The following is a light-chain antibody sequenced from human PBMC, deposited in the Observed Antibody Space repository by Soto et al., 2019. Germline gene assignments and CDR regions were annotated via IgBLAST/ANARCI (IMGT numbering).Light chain of an antibody. J-gene: IGKJ1*01. V-gene: IGKV1-5*01. CDR3: QQYNSYPVT. Sequence: DIQMTQSPSTLSASVGDRVTITCRASQSISSWLAWYQQKPGKAPKLLIYDASSLESGVPSRFSGSGSGTEFTLTISSLQPDDFATSYCQQYNSYPVTFGQGPRWIS. CDR1: QSISSW. CDR2: DAS.